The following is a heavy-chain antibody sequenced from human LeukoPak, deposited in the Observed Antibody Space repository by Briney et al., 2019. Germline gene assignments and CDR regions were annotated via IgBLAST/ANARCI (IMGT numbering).Heavy chain of an antibody. CDR1: GFTFSSYG. CDR3: ARVRGAYSYYFDY. V-gene: IGHV3-66*01. CDR2: IYSGGST. J-gene: IGHJ4*02. D-gene: IGHD3-16*01. Sequence: GGSLRLSCAASGFTFSSYGMHWVRQAPGKGLEWVSVIYSGGSTYYAASVKGRFTISRDNSKNTLSLQMNSLRAEDTAVYYCARVRGAYSYYFDYWGQGTLVTVSS.